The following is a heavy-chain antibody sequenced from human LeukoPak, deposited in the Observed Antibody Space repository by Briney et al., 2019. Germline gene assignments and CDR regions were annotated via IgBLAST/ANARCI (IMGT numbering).Heavy chain of an antibody. CDR3: ARVSQAAIYCSSTSCPHTGWFDP. Sequence: GGSLRLSCAASGFAFSSYSMNWVRQAPGKGLEWVSSISSSSSYIYYADSVKGRFTISRDNSKNTLYLQMNSLRAEDTAVYYCARVSQAAIYCSSTSCPHTGWFDPWGQGTLVTVSS. V-gene: IGHV3-21*01. D-gene: IGHD2-2*01. J-gene: IGHJ5*02. CDR2: ISSSSSYI. CDR1: GFAFSSYS.